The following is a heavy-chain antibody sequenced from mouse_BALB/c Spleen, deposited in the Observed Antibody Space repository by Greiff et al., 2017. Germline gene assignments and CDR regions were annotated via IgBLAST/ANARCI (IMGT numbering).Heavy chain of an antibody. CDR3: TRGEVRREFAY. J-gene: IGHJ3*01. CDR1: GYTFTSYW. CDR2: IYPGNSDT. V-gene: IGHV1-5*01. D-gene: IGHD2-14*01. Sequence: EVQLQQSGTVLARPGASVKMSCKASGYTFTSYWMHWVKQRPGQGLEWIGAIYPGNSDTSYNQKFKGKAKLTAVTSTSTAYMGLSSLTNEDSAVCYCTRGEVRREFAYWGQGTLVTVSA.